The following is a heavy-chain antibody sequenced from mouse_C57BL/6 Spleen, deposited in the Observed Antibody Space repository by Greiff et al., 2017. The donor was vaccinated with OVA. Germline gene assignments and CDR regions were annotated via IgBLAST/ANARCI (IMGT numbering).Heavy chain of an antibody. CDR1: GFTFTDYY. V-gene: IGHV7-3*01. Sequence: EVQGVESGGGLVQPGGSLSLSCAASGFTFTDYYMSWVRQPPGKALEWLGFIRNKANGYTTEYSASVKGRFTISRDNSQSILYLQMNALRAEDSATYYCARLPSSFYAMDYWGQGTSVTVSS. CDR2: IRNKANGYTT. J-gene: IGHJ4*01. CDR3: ARLPSSFYAMDY. D-gene: IGHD1-1*01.